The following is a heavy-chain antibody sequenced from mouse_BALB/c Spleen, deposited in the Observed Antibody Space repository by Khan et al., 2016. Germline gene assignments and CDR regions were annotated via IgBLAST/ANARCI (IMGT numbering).Heavy chain of an antibody. D-gene: IGHD2-3*01. J-gene: IGHJ2*01. Sequence: QVQLQQPGAELARPGASVKMSCKASGYTFTSHTMFWVKQRPGQGLEWIGYIAPSSDYTAYNQKFKDKATLTADKSSTTAYMQLNSLTSEDSAVYYCARGGWLLGYFDYWGQGTTLTVSS. V-gene: IGHV1-4*01. CDR3: ARGGWLLGYFDY. CDR2: IAPSSDYT. CDR1: GYTFTSHT.